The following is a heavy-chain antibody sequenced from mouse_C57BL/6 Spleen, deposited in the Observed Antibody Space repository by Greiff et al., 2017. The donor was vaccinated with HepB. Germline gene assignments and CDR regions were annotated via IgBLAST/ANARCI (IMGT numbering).Heavy chain of an antibody. CDR3: AREVARYYFDY. J-gene: IGHJ2*01. V-gene: IGHV1-59*01. CDR2: IDPSDSYT. Sequence: QVQLQQPGAELVRPGTSVKLSCKASGYTFTSYWMHWVKQRPGQGLEWIGVIDPSDSYTNYNQKFKGKATLTVDTSSSTAYMQLSSLTSEDSAVYYCAREVARYYFDYWGQGTTLTVSS. CDR1: GYTFTSYW. D-gene: IGHD1-1*01.